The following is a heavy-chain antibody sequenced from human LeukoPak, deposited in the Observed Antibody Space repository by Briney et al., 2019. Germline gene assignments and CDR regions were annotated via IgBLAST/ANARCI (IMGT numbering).Heavy chain of an antibody. J-gene: IGHJ3*02. CDR3: ARRGTREAFDI. CDR1: GGSISSYY. CDR2: IYYSGST. D-gene: IGHD1-1*01. V-gene: IGHV4-59*08. Sequence: SETLSLTCTVSGGSISSYYWSWIRQPPGKGLEWIGYIYYSGSTNYNPSLKSRVTISVDTSKNQFSLKLSSVTAADTAVYYCARRGTREAFDIWGQGTMVTVSS.